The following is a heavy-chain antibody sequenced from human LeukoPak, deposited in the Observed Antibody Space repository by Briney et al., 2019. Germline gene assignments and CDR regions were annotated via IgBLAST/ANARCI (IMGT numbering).Heavy chain of an antibody. CDR3: AKLKAVTGTTPAN. Sequence: GGSLRPSCAASGFSFGTYGMHCVSQAPGKGLGWVTFIRQDGNNKYYADSVKGRFTISRDNSQNTLFLQMDSLRLEDTAVYYCAKLKAVTGTTPANWGQGTLVIVSS. D-gene: IGHD1-20*01. V-gene: IGHV3-30*02. CDR1: GFSFGTYG. CDR2: IRQDGNNK. J-gene: IGHJ4*02.